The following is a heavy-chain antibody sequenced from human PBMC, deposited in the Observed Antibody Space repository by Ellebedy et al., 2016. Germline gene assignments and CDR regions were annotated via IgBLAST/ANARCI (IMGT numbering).Heavy chain of an antibody. Sequence: GESLKISXAASGFTFSNYAMSWVRQAPGKGLEWVSSISDNGGGTYYADSVKGRFTISRDNSKNTLYLQMNSLRAEDTAVYYCAKGFGVVITHFDYWGQGTLVTVSS. D-gene: IGHD3-3*01. J-gene: IGHJ4*02. CDR1: GFTFSNYA. CDR3: AKGFGVVITHFDY. CDR2: ISDNGGGT. V-gene: IGHV3-23*01.